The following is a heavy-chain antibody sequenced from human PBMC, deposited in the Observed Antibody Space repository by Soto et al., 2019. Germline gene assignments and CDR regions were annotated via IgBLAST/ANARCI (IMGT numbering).Heavy chain of an antibody. Sequence: EVQLVESGGGLVQPGRSLRLSCAASGFTFDDYAMHWVRRAPGKGLEWVSGISWNSGSIGYADSVKGRFTISRDNAKNSLYLQMNSLRAEDTALYYCAKDPGSSYFDYWGQGTLVTVSS. J-gene: IGHJ4*02. D-gene: IGHD6-13*01. CDR2: ISWNSGSI. V-gene: IGHV3-9*01. CDR3: AKDPGSSYFDY. CDR1: GFTFDDYA.